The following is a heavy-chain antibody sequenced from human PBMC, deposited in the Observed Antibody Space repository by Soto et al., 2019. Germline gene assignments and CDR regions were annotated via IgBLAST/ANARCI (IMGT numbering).Heavy chain of an antibody. J-gene: IGHJ4*02. D-gene: IGHD3-16*02. Sequence: ASVKVSFKASGYTFTGYYMHWVRQAPGQGLEWMGWINPNSGGTNYAQKFQGWVTMTRDTSISTAYMELSRLRSDDTAVYYCARALRLGELSLGDYCGQGTLVTVSS. CDR1: GYTFTGYY. V-gene: IGHV1-2*04. CDR3: ARALRLGELSLGDY. CDR2: INPNSGGT.